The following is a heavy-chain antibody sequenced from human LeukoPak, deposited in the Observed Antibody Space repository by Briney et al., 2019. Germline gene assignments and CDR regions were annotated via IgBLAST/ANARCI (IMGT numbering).Heavy chain of an antibody. D-gene: IGHD6-19*01. V-gene: IGHV4-39*07. Sequence: SETLSLTCTVSGGSISSYYWGWIRQPPGKGLEWIGSIYYSGSTYYNPSLKSRVTISVDTSKNQFSLKLSSVTAADTAVYYCAKDPSSSGWYYFDYWGQGTLVTVSS. CDR2: IYYSGST. CDR1: GGSISSYY. J-gene: IGHJ4*02. CDR3: AKDPSSSGWYYFDY.